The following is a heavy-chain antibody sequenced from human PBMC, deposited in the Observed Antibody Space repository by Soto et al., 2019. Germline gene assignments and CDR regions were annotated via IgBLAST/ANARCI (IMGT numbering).Heavy chain of an antibody. Sequence: SVKVSCKASGGTFSSYAISWVRQAPGQGLEWMGGISPIFGKANYAQKFQGRVTITADKSTSTAYMELSSLRSEDTAVYYCARDGHCSSTSCHRNWFDPWGQGTLVTVSS. CDR1: GGTFSSYA. J-gene: IGHJ5*02. CDR2: ISPIFGKA. D-gene: IGHD2-2*03. V-gene: IGHV1-69*06. CDR3: ARDGHCSSTSCHRNWFDP.